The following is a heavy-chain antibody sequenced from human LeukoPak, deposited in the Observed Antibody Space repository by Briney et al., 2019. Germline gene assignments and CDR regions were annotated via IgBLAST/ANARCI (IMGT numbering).Heavy chain of an antibody. V-gene: IGHV1-2*02. CDR3: ARPTQPYCSSTSCYRGHRLEWDY. J-gene: IGHJ4*02. CDR1: GYTFTGYY. D-gene: IGHD2-2*02. CDR2: INPNSGGT. Sequence: ASVKVSCKASGYTFTGYYMHLVRQAPGQGLEWMGWINPNSGGTNYAQKFQGRVTMTRDTSISTAYMELSRLRSDDTAVYYCARPTQPYCSSTSCYRGHRLEWDYWGQGTLVTVSS.